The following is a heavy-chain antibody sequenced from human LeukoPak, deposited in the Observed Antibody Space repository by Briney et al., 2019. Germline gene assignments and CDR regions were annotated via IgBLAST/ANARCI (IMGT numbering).Heavy chain of an antibody. J-gene: IGHJ4*02. CDR1: GGSISSGGYY. Sequence: SETLSLTCTVSGGSISSGGYYWSWIRQHPGKGLEWIGYIYYSGSTYYNPSLKSRVSISVDTSKNRFSLKLTSVTAADTAVYYCAREVPTRSVDYWGQGTLVTVSS. CDR3: AREVPTRSVDY. D-gene: IGHD2-15*01. V-gene: IGHV4-31*03. CDR2: IYYSGST.